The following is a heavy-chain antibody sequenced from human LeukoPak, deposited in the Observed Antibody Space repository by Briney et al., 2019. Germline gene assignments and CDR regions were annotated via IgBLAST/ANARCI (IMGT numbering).Heavy chain of an antibody. V-gene: IGHV1-8*01. CDR1: GYTFTNYD. CDR3: ARGPYFDPAALFYD. D-gene: IGHD3-22*01. CDR2: MSPNSGNT. Sequence: ASVKVSYKASGYTFTNYDINWVRQATEQGLEWMGWMSPNSGNTGYAQKFQGRVTMTRDTSTRTIHMELSSLRSEDTAVYYCARGPYFDPAALFYDWGQGTLVSVSS. J-gene: IGHJ4*02.